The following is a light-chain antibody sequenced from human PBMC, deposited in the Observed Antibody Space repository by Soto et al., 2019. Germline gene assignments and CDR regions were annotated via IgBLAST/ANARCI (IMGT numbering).Light chain of an antibody. J-gene: IGKJ4*02. CDR3: QQDNNYPFM. V-gene: IGKV1-9*01. CDR1: QGISPS. CDR2: AAV. Sequence: DIPLTQSPSLLSASVGDRVTITCRASQGISPSVAWYQQKPGKAPQLLVYAAVALQDGVPSRFSGSGAATEFILIINGLQPEDSATYYCQQDNNYPFMCGEGTRG.